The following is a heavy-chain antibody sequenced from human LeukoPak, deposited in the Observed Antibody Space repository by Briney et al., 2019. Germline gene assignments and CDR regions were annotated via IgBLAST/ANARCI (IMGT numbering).Heavy chain of an antibody. CDR3: ARSVPSPYYFDY. V-gene: IGHV3-53*01. CDR1: GFTVSSNY. J-gene: IGHJ4*02. Sequence: GGSLRLSCAASGFTVSSNYMSWVRQAPGKGLEWGSVIYSGGSTYYADSVKGRFTISRDNSKNTLYLQMNRLRAEDTAVYYCARSVPSPYYFDYWGQGTLVTVSS. CDR2: IYSGGST.